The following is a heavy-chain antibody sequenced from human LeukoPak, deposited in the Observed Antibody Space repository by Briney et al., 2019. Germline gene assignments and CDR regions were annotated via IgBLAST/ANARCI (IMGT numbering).Heavy chain of an antibody. D-gene: IGHD3-3*01. V-gene: IGHV3-74*01. Sequence: PGGSLRLSCAAYGFTFSSYWMHWVRQAPGKGLVWVSRINSDGSSTYYADSVKGRFTISRDNSKNTPYLQMNSLRAEDTAVYDCAKDRGWTIFGVATSRGGESLDYWGQGTLVTVSS. J-gene: IGHJ4*02. CDR2: INSDGSST. CDR1: GFTFSSYW. CDR3: AKDRGWTIFGVATSRGGESLDY.